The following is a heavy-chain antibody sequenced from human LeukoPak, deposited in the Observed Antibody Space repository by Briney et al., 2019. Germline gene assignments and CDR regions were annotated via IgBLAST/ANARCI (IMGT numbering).Heavy chain of an antibody. CDR3: ARVEGIVATDMDV. V-gene: IGHV1-2*02. Sequence: ASVKVSCKASGYTFTSYYMHWVRQAPGQGLEWMGWINPNSGGTNYAQKFQGRVTMTRDTSISTAYMELSRLRSDDTAVYYCARVEGIVATDMDVWGKGTTVTVSS. J-gene: IGHJ6*03. CDR2: INPNSGGT. D-gene: IGHD5-12*01. CDR1: GYTFTSYY.